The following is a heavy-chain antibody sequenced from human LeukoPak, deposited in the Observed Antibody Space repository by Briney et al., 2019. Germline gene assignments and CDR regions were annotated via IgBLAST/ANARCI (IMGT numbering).Heavy chain of an antibody. CDR1: GDSIDSSTYF. D-gene: IGHD1-26*01. CDR3: ARRGVGASPFDF. CDR2: IYHSGDT. J-gene: IGHJ4*02. V-gene: IGHV4-39*01. Sequence: SETLSLTCTVSGDSIDSSTYFWGWIRQSPGKGLEWIATIYHSGDTFYTPSLQSRVTISVDIIKNQFSLKVNSVTAADTAVYYCARRGVGASPFDFWGQGALVTVS.